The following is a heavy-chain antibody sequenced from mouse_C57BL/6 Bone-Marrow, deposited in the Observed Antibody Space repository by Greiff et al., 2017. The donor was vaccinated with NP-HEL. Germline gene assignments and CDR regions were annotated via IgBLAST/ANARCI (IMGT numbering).Heavy chain of an antibody. Sequence: EVQLVESGGGLVKPGGSLKLSCAASGFTFSSYAMSWVRQTPEKRLEWVATISDGGSYTYYPDNVKGRFTISRDNAKNNLYLQMSHRKSEDTAMYYCARGYSNYLYWYFDVWGTGTTVTVSS. CDR1: GFTFSSYA. D-gene: IGHD2-5*01. CDR2: ISDGGSYT. J-gene: IGHJ1*03. CDR3: ARGYSNYLYWYFDV. V-gene: IGHV5-4*01.